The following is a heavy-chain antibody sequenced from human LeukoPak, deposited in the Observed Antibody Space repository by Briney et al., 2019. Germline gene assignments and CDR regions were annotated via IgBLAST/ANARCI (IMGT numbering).Heavy chain of an antibody. CDR1: GFTFSSYS. D-gene: IGHD2-2*02. Sequence: GGSLRLSCAASGFTFSSYSMNWVRQAPGKGLEWVSSISSSSSYIYYADSVKGRFTLSRDNTENSLYLQMNSLRAEDTAVYYCVRNGCSATNCYIFLGDWYFDLWGRGTLVTVSS. J-gene: IGHJ2*01. CDR3: VRNGCSATNCYIFLGDWYFDL. V-gene: IGHV3-21*04. CDR2: ISSSSSYI.